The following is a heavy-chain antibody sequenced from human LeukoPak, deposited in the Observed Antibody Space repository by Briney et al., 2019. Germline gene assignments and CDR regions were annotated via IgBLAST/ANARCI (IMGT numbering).Heavy chain of an antibody. Sequence: SETLSLTCTVSGASISSTNNFWGWIRQTPGKGLEWIATIYYSVSTYYNPSLKSRLSTSVDTSKNQFSLKLSSVTAADTAAYYCARHREDIVVVVAATRDTYWFDPWGQGTLVTVSS. J-gene: IGHJ5*02. CDR1: GASISSTNNF. D-gene: IGHD2-15*01. CDR2: IYYSVST. V-gene: IGHV4-39*01. CDR3: ARHREDIVVVVAATRDTYWFDP.